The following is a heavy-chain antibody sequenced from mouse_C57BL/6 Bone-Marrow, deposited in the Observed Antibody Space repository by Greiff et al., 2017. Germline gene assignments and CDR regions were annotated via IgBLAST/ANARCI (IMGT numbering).Heavy chain of an antibody. Sequence: EVMLVESGGGLVQPGESLKLSCESNEYEFPSHDMSWVRKTPEKRLELVAAINSDGGSTYYPDTMERRFIISRDNTKKTLYLQMSSLRSEDTALDYCAGRDGNRSYWYFDVWGTGTTVTVSS. CDR2: INSDGGST. D-gene: IGHD2-1*01. CDR1: EYEFPSHD. CDR3: AGRDGNRSYWYFDV. V-gene: IGHV5-2*03. J-gene: IGHJ1*03.